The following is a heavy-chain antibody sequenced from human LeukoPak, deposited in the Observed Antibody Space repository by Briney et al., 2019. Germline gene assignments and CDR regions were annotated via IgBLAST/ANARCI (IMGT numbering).Heavy chain of an antibody. D-gene: IGHD3-22*01. CDR3: ARAAFYYDSSGYYNFDY. Sequence: GGSLRLSCAASGFTFSNAWMSWVRQAPGKGLEWVAVIWYDGSKQYYADSVKGRFTISRDNSKSTLYLQMNGLRAEDTAVYYCARAAFYYDSSGYYNFDYWGQGTLVTVSS. V-gene: IGHV3-33*08. CDR2: IWYDGSKQ. CDR1: GFTFSNAW. J-gene: IGHJ4*02.